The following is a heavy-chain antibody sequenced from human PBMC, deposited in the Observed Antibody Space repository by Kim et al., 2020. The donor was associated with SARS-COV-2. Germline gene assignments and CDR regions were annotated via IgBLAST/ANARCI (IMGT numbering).Heavy chain of an antibody. V-gene: IGHV3-30*18. CDR2: ISYDGSNK. CDR3: AKGPEPGDGYNGGYDDGHY. J-gene: IGHJ4*02. CDR1: GFTFSSYG. Sequence: GGSLRLSCAASGFTFSSYGMHWVRQAPGKGLEWVAVISYDGSNKYYADSVKGRFTISRDNSKNTLYLQMNSLRAEDTAVYYCAKGPEPGDGYNGGYDDGHYWGQGTLVTVSS. D-gene: IGHD5-12*01.